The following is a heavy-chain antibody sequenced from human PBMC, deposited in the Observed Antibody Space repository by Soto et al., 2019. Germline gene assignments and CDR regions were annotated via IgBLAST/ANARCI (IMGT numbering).Heavy chain of an antibody. V-gene: IGHV3-7*01. CDR3: ASIQLLPNTVFYYYYYMDV. CDR1: GFTFSSYW. Sequence: GGSLRLSCAASGFTFSSYWMSWVRQAPGKGLEWVANIKQDGSEKYYVDSVKGRFTISRDNAKNSLYLQMNSLRAEDTAVYYCASIQLLPNTVFYYYYYMDVWGKGTTVTVSS. D-gene: IGHD2-2*01. J-gene: IGHJ6*03. CDR2: IKQDGSEK.